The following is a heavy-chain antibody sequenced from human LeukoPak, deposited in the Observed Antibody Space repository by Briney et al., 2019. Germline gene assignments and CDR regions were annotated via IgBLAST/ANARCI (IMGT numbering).Heavy chain of an antibody. Sequence: GGSLRLSCAASGFTFSGYDMSWVRQAPGKGLEWVSYTSSSSSTIYYADSVKSRFTISRDNAKNSLYLQMNSLRAEDTAVYYCARLRYYGMDVWGQGTMVTVSS. J-gene: IGHJ6*02. CDR3: ARLRYYGMDV. CDR1: GFTFSGYD. CDR2: TSSSSSTI. V-gene: IGHV3-48*04.